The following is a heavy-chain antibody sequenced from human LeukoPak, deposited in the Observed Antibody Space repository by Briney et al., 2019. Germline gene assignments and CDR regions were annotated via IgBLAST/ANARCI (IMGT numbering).Heavy chain of an antibody. CDR1: GGSISSYY. D-gene: IGHD3-10*01. J-gene: IGHJ4*02. CDR2: IYYSGST. Sequence: SETLSLTCTVSGGSISSYYWSWIRQPPGKGLEWIGYIYYSGSTNYNPSLKSRVTMSVDTSNNQFSLKVSSVTAAATAVYYCAGGGARWSYDYWGQGTLVTVSS. CDR3: AGGGARWSYDY. V-gene: IGHV4-59*01.